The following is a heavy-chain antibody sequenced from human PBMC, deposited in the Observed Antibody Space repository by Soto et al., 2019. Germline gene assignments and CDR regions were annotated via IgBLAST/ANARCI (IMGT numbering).Heavy chain of an antibody. D-gene: IGHD5-18*01. CDR1: GYSFTSYW. V-gene: IGHV5-51*01. Sequence: GESLKISCKGSGYSFTSYWIAWVRQVPGKGLEWMWIIFPGDSDTRYSPSFQGQVPISVDKSISTAYLRWRSLKASVTAMYYCASPQGYGYGFGFAIWGQGTMVTVSS. CDR3: ASPQGYGYGFGFAI. CDR2: IFPGDSDT. J-gene: IGHJ3*02.